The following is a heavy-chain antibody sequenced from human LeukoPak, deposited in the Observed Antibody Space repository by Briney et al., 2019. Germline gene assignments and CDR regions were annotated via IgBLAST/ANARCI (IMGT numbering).Heavy chain of an antibody. D-gene: IGHD6-19*01. CDR1: GFTFSAFS. CDR2: ISSSSSDI. V-gene: IGHV3-21*01. J-gene: IGHJ4*02. CDR3: ATGYTSGTRIDY. Sequence: PGGSLRLSCAASGFTFSAFSMNWVRQAPGKGLEWVSAISSSSSDIYYTDSVKGRFTISRDNASNFLYLQVSSLRAEDTAVYYCATGYTSGTRIDYWGQGTLVSVSS.